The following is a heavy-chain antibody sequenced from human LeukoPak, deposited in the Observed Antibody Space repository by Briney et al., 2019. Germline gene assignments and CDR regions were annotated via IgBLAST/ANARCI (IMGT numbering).Heavy chain of an antibody. V-gene: IGHV1-2*04. CDR2: INPNSGGT. CDR3: AISFLDVGSRNYDSSGYYSGSFDY. CDR1: GYTFTGYY. Sequence: ASVKVSCKASGYTFTGYYMHWVRQAPGQGLEWMGWINPNSGGTNYAQKFQGWVTMTRDTSISTAYMELSRLRSDDTAVYYCAISFLDVGSRNYDSSGYYSGSFDYWGQGTLVTVSS. J-gene: IGHJ4*02. D-gene: IGHD3-22*01.